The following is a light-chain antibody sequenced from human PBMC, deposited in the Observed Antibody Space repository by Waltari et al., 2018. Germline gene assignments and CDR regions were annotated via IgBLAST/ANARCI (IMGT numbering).Light chain of an antibody. Sequence: DIVMTQSPDSLAVSLGERATINCKSSQSVLSSSNNKTYIGWYQQKPGQPPKLLISWASTRESGVPDRFSGSGSGTDFTLTISSLQAEDVAVYYCQQCYSSPYTFGQGNKLEIK. CDR1: QSVLSSSNNKTY. V-gene: IGKV4-1*01. CDR3: QQCYSSPYT. J-gene: IGKJ2*01. CDR2: WAS.